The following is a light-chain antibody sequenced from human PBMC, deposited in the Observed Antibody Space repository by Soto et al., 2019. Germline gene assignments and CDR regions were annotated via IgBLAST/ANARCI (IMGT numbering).Light chain of an antibody. V-gene: IGLV2-11*01. CDR1: DSDVGGYSY. CDR3: CSYAGSYTSWV. Sequence: QSALTQPRSVSGSPGQSVTISCTGTDSDVGGYSYVSWYQHHPGKAPKLMIYDVSKRPSGVPDRFSGSKSGNTASLTISGLQAEDEADYYCCSYAGSYTSWVFGTGTKLTVL. J-gene: IGLJ1*01. CDR2: DVS.